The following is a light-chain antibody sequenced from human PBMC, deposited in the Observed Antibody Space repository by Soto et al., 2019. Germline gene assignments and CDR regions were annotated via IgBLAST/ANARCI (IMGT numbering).Light chain of an antibody. CDR2: EVT. CDR3: GSSTDTDTLVK. CDR1: TSDVGRYKF. Sequence: SVLTQPASVSGSPGQSITISCTGTTSDVGRYKFVSWYQHHPGKAPKLLIFEVTNRPSGVSSRFSGSKSGNTASLTISGLQTDDEATYYCGSSTDTDTLVKFGGGTKVTVL. J-gene: IGLJ2*01. V-gene: IGLV2-14*01.